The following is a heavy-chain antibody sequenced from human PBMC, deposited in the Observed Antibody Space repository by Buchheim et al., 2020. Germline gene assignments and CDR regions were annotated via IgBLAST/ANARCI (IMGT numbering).Heavy chain of an antibody. D-gene: IGHD3-10*01. J-gene: IGHJ3*02. CDR2: ISHDGSNK. CDR1: GFTFSSYG. Sequence: QVQLVESGGGVVQPGRSLRLSCAASGFTFSSYGMHWVRQAPGKGLEWVAVISHDGSNKYYADSVKGRFTISRDNSKNTLYLQMNSLRAEDTAVYYCAKIGLRNAFDIWGQGT. CDR3: AKIGLRNAFDI. V-gene: IGHV3-30*18.